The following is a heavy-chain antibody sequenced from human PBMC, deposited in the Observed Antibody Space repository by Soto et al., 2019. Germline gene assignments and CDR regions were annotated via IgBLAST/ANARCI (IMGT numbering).Heavy chain of an antibody. CDR2: VTGGGGDT. Sequence: EVQLLESGGGLVQPGGSLRLSCAASGFTFSSYAMAWVRQAAGKGLEWVSAVTGGGGDTYYADSVRGRFTISRDNSKNTVYLQMNSLRAEDTALYYCAKDRLRDGSSRQGFDYWGQGTLFTVSS. CDR3: AKDRLRDGSSRQGFDY. V-gene: IGHV3-23*01. D-gene: IGHD6-6*01. J-gene: IGHJ4*02. CDR1: GFTFSSYA.